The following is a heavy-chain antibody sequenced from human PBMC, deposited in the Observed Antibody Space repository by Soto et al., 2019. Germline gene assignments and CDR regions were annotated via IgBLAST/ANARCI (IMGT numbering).Heavy chain of an antibody. V-gene: IGHV4-4*02. CDR1: SASISSSYL. J-gene: IGHJ4*02. D-gene: IGHD4-17*01. Sequence: SETLSLTCAVSSASISSSYLWSWVRQPPGKGLEWIGEIWHSGSTNYNPSLKSRVTISVDKSKNQFSLKLNSVTAADTAVYYCARGGDYRFDYWGQGTRVTVSS. CDR3: ARGGDYRFDY. CDR2: IWHSGST.